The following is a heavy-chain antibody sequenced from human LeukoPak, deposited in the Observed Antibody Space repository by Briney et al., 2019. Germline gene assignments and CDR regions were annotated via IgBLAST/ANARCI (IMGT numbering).Heavy chain of an antibody. CDR2: INHSGST. CDR3: ARDILATSIAAPYY. V-gene: IGHV4-34*01. J-gene: IGHJ4*02. D-gene: IGHD6-13*01. Sequence: SETLSLTCAVYGGSFSGYYWSWIRQPPGKGLEWIGEINHSGSTNYNPSLKSRVTISVDTSKNQFSLKLSSVTAADTAVYYCARDILATSIAAPYYWGQGTLVTVSS. CDR1: GGSFSGYY.